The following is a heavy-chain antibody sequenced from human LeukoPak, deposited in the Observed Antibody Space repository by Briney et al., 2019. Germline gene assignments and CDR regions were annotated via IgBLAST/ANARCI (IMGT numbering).Heavy chain of an antibody. CDR1: GFTFSSYA. V-gene: IGHV3-23*01. Sequence: GGSLRLSCAASGFTFSSYAMSWVRQAPGKGLEWVSAISGSGGNTYYADSVKGRITISRDNSKNTLYLQMNSLRAEDTAVYYCAMGVNSRSGYYTFDYWGQGTLVTVSS. CDR2: ISGSGGNT. J-gene: IGHJ4*02. CDR3: AMGVNSRSGYYTFDY. D-gene: IGHD3-3*01.